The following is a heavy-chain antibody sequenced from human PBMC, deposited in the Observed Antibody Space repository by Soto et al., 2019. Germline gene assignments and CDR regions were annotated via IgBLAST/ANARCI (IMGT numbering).Heavy chain of an antibody. CDR2: IYYSGST. J-gene: IGHJ5*02. CDR3: ARDNYGWFDP. CDR1: GGSISSYY. Sequence: SETLSLTCTVSGGSISSYYWSWIRQPPGKGLEWIGYIYYSGSTNYNPSLKSRVTISVDTSKNQFSLKLSSVTAADTAVYYCARDNYGWFDPGAREPWSPSPQ. D-gene: IGHD3-10*01. V-gene: IGHV4-59*01.